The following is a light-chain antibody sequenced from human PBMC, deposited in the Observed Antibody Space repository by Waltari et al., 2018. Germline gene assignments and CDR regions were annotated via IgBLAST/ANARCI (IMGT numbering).Light chain of an antibody. Sequence: DTQMSQSPSSLSAFVGDRVTITCRASQGINNYLAWYQQKPGKVPKLLIYAASTLQSGVPSRFSGSGFGTDFSLTIGSLQPKDVATYYCQKYDRYPEAFGQGTQVEIK. CDR2: AAS. J-gene: IGKJ1*01. V-gene: IGKV1-27*01. CDR1: QGINNY. CDR3: QKYDRYPEA.